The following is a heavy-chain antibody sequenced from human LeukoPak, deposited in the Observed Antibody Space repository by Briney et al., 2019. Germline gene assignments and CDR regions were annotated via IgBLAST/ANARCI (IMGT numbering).Heavy chain of an antibody. J-gene: IGHJ4*02. CDR1: SGSISNYD. CDR2: IYTSGST. CDR3: ARGYCTNGVCYALYYFDY. D-gene: IGHD2-8*01. Sequence: SETLSLTCTVSSGSISNYDWSWIRQPAGKGLEWIGRIYTSGSTNYNPSLKSRVTMSVDTSKKQFSLTLSSVTAADTAVYYCARGYCTNGVCYALYYFDYWGQGTLVTVSS. V-gene: IGHV4-4*07.